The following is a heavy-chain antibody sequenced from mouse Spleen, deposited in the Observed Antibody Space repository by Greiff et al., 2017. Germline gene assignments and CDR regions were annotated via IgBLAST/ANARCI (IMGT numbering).Heavy chain of an antibody. CDR3: ARSASNWGRGYFDV. CDR2: ISYSGST. V-gene: IGHV3-1*01. Sequence: EVKLVESGPGMVKPSQSLSLTCTVTGYSITSGYDWHWIRHFPGNKLEWMGYISYSGSTNYNPSLKSRISITHDTSKNHFFLKLNSVTTEDTAKYYCARSASNWGRGYFDVWGAGTTVTVSS. D-gene: IGHD4-1*01. CDR1: GYSITSGYD. J-gene: IGHJ1*01.